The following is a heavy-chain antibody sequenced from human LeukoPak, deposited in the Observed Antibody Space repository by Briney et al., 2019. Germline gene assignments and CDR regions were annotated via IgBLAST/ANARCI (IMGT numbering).Heavy chain of an antibody. CDR2: IFHTGIT. Sequence: SETLSLTCTVSGGSVTKYYWHWIRQAPGKGLEWIGFIFHTGITNYNPSLKSRVTISVDMSKNQFSLKLTSVTAADTAVYFCARDLFPINWFESWGQGTLVTVSS. CDR3: ARDLFPINWFES. J-gene: IGHJ5*01. CDR1: GGSVTKYY. D-gene: IGHD2-2*02. V-gene: IGHV4-59*02.